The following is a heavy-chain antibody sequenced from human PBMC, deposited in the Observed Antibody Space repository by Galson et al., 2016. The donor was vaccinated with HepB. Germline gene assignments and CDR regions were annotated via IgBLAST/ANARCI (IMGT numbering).Heavy chain of an antibody. V-gene: IGHV1-69*10. J-gene: IGHJ4*02. CDR3: ARASGSGSYPGY. CDR2: ILPILDTT. Sequence: SVKVSCKASGGTFSSYAISWVRQAPGQGLEWMGGILPILDTTNYAQKFQGRVTITADKSTSTAYMELSSLRSKDTAVYYCARASGSGSYPGYWGQGTLVTVSS. CDR1: GGTFSSYA. D-gene: IGHD3-10*01.